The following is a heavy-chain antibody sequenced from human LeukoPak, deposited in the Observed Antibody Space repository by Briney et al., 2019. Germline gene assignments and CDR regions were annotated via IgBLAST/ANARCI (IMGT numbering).Heavy chain of an antibody. J-gene: IGHJ4*02. V-gene: IGHV3-7*01. CDR2: IKDDGSEK. CDR1: GFIFSTYW. CDR3: AKHLTYWGSPDY. D-gene: IGHD2-21*01. Sequence: GGSLRLSCAASGFIFSTYWLTWVRQAPGRGLEWVASIKDDGSEKLYVDSVKGRFTISRDNPKNSLYLQMNSLRAEDTALYYCAKHLTYWGSPDYWGQGTLVTVSS.